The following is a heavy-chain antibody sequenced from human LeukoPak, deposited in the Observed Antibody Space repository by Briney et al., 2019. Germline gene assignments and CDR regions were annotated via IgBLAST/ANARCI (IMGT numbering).Heavy chain of an antibody. V-gene: IGHV4-31*03. CDR3: ARGVELYNWFDP. CDR1: GGSIISGDYY. J-gene: IGHJ5*02. Sequence: SETLSLTCTVSGGSIISGDYYWSWIRQHPGRGLEWIGYTHYSGSTYHNPSLKSRVTILVDTSKNQFSLKLSSVTAADTAVYYCARGVELYNWFDPWGQGTLVTVSS. CDR2: THYSGST. D-gene: IGHD1-26*01.